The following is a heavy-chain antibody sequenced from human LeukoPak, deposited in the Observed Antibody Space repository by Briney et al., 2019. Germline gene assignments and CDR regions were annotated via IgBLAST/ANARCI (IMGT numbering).Heavy chain of an antibody. J-gene: IGHJ4*02. D-gene: IGHD3-22*01. CDR1: GGSISSYY. Sequence: SETLSLTCTVSGGSISSYYWSWIRQPAGKGLEWIGRIYTSGSTNYNPSLKSRVTMSVDTSKNQFSLKLSSVTAADTAVYYCARDRPHGGSGYFFDYWGQGTWSPSPQ. CDR3: ARDRPHGGSGYFFDY. CDR2: IYTSGST. V-gene: IGHV4-4*07.